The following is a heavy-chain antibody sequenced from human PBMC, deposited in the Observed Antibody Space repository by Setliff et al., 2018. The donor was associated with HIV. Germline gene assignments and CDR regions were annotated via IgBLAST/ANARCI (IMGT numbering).Heavy chain of an antibody. CDR1: GFSLSTSGVG. V-gene: IGHV2-5*01. CDR2: IYWNNNK. CDR3: AHTPVSRNQYFFDY. Sequence: GPTLVNPTQTLTLTCTFSGFSLSTSGVGVGWIRQPPGKALEWLGVIYWNNNKYYRPSLGSRLTVTRDASKNQVVLTMTNMDPLDTATYFCAHTPVSRNQYFFDYWGQGTLVTVSS. J-gene: IGHJ4*02. D-gene: IGHD3-9*01.